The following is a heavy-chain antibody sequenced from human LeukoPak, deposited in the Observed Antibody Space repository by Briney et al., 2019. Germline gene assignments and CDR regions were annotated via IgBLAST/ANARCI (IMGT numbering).Heavy chain of an antibody. CDR2: ISAYNGNA. D-gene: IGHD6-13*01. CDR3: ARDRTIAAAGTPDY. V-gene: IGHV1-18*01. J-gene: IGHJ4*02. Sequence: ASVEVSCKASGYTFTSYGINWVRQAPGQGLEWVGWISAYNGNANYAQNLQGRVTMTTDTSTSTAYMELRSLRSDDTAMYYCARDRTIAAAGTPDYWGQGTLVTVSS. CDR1: GYTFTSYG.